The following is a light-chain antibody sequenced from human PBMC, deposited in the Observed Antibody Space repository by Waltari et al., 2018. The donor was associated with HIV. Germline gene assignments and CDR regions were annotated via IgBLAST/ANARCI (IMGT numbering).Light chain of an antibody. CDR2: EVS. J-gene: IGLJ3*02. Sequence: QSALTQPPSASGSPGQSVTISCTGTSSDVGGYNYVSWYQQHPGKAPKLMIYEVSKRPSGFPDRFFRSKSGNTASLTVSGLQAEDEADYYCSSYAGSNSWVFGGGTKLTVL. CDR1: SSDVGGYNY. V-gene: IGLV2-8*01. CDR3: SSYAGSNSWV.